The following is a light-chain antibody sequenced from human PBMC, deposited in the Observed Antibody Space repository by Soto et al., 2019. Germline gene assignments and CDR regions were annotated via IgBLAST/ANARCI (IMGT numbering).Light chain of an antibody. V-gene: IGKV1-5*03. Sequence: DIQMTQSPSTLSASVGDRVTITCRASQSISSWLAWHQQNPGKAPKLLIYKASSLESGVPSRFSGSGSGTEFTLTISSLQPDDFATYYCQQYNSYSRTFGQGTKVDIK. CDR1: QSISSW. CDR3: QQYNSYSRT. J-gene: IGKJ1*01. CDR2: KAS.